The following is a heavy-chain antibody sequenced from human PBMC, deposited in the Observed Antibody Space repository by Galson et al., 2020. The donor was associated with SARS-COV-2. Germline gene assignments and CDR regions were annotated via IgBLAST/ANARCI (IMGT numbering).Heavy chain of an antibody. D-gene: IGHD2-2*01. J-gene: IGHJ6*03. Sequence: ASVKVSCKASGYTFTGYYMHWVRQAPGQGLEWMGWINPNSGNTGYAQKFQGRVTMTRNTSISTAYMELSSLRSEDTAVYYCARGSIRAAIFHYYYYMDVWGKGTTVTVSS. CDR2: INPNSGNT. CDR3: ARGSIRAAIFHYYYYMDV. V-gene: IGHV1-8*02. CDR1: GYTFTGYY.